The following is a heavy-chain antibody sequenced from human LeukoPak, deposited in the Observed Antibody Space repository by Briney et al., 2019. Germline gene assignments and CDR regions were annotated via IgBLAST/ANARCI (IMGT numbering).Heavy chain of an antibody. J-gene: IGHJ4*02. CDR3: AREFGSAQYYFDY. D-gene: IGHD3-16*01. CDR1: GVTGRNKH. CDR2: IYSDGGT. Sequence: GFLRLFCSASGVTGRNKHLGLGRPAPGKGVGGGSVIYSDGGTDYGDSVKGRFTISTDNSKRTLYLQMNSLRAEDTAVYYCAREFGSAQYYFDYWGQGTLVTVSS. V-gene: IGHV3-53*01.